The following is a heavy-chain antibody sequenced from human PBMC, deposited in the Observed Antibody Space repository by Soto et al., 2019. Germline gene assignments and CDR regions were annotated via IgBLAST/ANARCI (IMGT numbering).Heavy chain of an antibody. V-gene: IGHV3-15*07. CDR1: GFTFTNSW. Sequence: EVQLVESGGGLVKPGESLRLSCAASGFTFTNSWMSWVRQAPGKGLEWVGRLKTKTDGGTTDYAAPVKGRFTISRDDSKNTLYLQMNSLQNEDTAVYYCTTGTYSNPNFDYWGQGTLVTVSS. CDR2: LKTKTDGGTT. CDR3: TTGTYSNPNFDY. J-gene: IGHJ4*02. D-gene: IGHD4-4*01.